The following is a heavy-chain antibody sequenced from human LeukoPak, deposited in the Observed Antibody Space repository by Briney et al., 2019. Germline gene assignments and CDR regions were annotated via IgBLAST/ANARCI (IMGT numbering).Heavy chain of an antibody. J-gene: IGHJ4*02. V-gene: IGHV1-2*02. CDR2: INPNGGGT. CDR3: ARIYCSSNNCPPGAY. D-gene: IGHD2-15*01. Sequence: ASVKVSCKASGYTFTDFYIHWVRQAPGQGLEWLGWINPNGGGTNYAQKFQGRVTLTRDTSISTAYMEVGRLTSDDTGVYFCARIYCSSNNCPPGAYWGQGTLVTVSS. CDR1: GYTFTDFY.